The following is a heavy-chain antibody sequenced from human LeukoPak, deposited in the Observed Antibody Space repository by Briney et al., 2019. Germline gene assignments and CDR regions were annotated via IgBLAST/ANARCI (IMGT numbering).Heavy chain of an antibody. CDR2: IYTGGST. D-gene: IGHD5-24*01. CDR1: GFTVSNNY. J-gene: IGHJ4*02. V-gene: IGHV3-53*01. Sequence: GGSLRLSCAASGFTVSNNYMSWVRQAPGKGLEWVSVIYTGGSTYYTDSVKGRFTISRDISKNTLYLQVNSLRAEDTAVYYCARRDGYNYLGYWGQGTLVTVSS. CDR3: ARRDGYNYLGY.